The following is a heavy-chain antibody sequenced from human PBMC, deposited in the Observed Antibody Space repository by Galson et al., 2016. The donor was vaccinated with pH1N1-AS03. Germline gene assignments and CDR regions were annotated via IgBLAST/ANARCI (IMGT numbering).Heavy chain of an antibody. CDR1: GFTFTTYP. CDR2: ISGSGDAT. CDR3: VRRSPWATVGTYYFDY. Sequence: SLRLSCAASGFTFTTYPMTWVRQAPGKGLEWVSTISGSGDATYYADSVKGRFTISRDNSRNTLYLQMNSLRAEDTAVYYCVRRSPWATVGTYYFDYWGQGTLVTVSS. V-gene: IGHV3-23*01. J-gene: IGHJ4*02. D-gene: IGHD4-23*01.